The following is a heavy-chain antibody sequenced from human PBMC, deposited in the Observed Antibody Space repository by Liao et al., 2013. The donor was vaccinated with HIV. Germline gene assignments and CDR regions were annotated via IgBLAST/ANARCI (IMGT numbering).Heavy chain of an antibody. CDR3: ARARKSFFGSGSYYFDY. CDR1: GGSINSSTYY. D-gene: IGHD3-10*01. Sequence: QLQLQESGPGLVKPSETLSLTCTVSGGSINSSTYYWVWIRQPPGNGLEWIGSIYYSGSTSYVPSLKGRVTISVDTSKTQFSLRLISVTAADTALYYCARARKSFFGSGSYYFDYWAEGTRGHRLL. V-gene: IGHV4-39*07. J-gene: IGHJ4*02. CDR2: IYYSGST.